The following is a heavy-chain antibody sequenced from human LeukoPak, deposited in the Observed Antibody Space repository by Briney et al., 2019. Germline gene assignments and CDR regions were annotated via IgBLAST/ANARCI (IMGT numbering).Heavy chain of an antibody. Sequence: SETLSLTCAVSGASISINYWWSWVRQAPGEGLEWIGEVLHTGSTTYNPSLKSRVTISVDTSKNQLSLEVTSATAADTAMYYCARAHRVGRLGYCSSTSCPGADYWGQGTLVTVSS. CDR1: GASISINYW. D-gene: IGHD2-2*01. CDR3: ARAHRVGRLGYCSSTSCPGADY. J-gene: IGHJ4*02. V-gene: IGHV4-4*02. CDR2: VLHTGST.